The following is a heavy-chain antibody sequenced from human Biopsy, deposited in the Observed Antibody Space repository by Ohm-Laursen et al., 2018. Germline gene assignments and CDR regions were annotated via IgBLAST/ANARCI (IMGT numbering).Heavy chain of an antibody. CDR2: INCKTGAT. CDR1: SYTFTAYN. V-gene: IGHV1-2*02. J-gene: IGHJ4*02. D-gene: IGHD2-8*01. Sequence: ASVTASCKASSYTFTAYNIHWMRQAPGQGLEWLGYINCKTGATNYAQKFQGTVTMTRDTSISTAYLALGSLRSAATAIYYCARDPLNGHKHFDYWGQGSLVTVSS. CDR3: ARDPLNGHKHFDY.